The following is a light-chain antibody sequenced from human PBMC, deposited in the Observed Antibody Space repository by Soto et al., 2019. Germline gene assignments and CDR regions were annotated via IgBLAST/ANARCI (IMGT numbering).Light chain of an antibody. CDR2: DVR. CDR1: SSDVGGYNF. CDR3: SSYTSSSTVI. Sequence: QSVLTQPASASGSPGQSITISCTGTSSDVGGYNFVSWYQQHPGKAPKFIIYDVRNRPSGVSNRFSGSRSGNTASLTISGLQAEDEADYYCSSYTSSSTVIFGGGTQLTVL. J-gene: IGLJ2*01. V-gene: IGLV2-14*03.